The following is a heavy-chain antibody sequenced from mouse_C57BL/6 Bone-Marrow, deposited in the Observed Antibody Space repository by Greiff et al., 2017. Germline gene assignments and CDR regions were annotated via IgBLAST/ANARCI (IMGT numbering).Heavy chain of an antibody. D-gene: IGHD3-1*01. V-gene: IGHV5-15*01. Sequence: VQLKESGGGLVQPGGSLKLSCAASGFTFSDYGMAWVRQAPRKGPEWVAFISNLSYSIYYADTVTGRFTISRENAKNTLYLEMSSLRSEDTAMYYCARRGFYYAMDYWGQGTSVTVSS. CDR2: ISNLSYSI. CDR1: GFTFSDYG. J-gene: IGHJ4*01. CDR3: ARRGFYYAMDY.